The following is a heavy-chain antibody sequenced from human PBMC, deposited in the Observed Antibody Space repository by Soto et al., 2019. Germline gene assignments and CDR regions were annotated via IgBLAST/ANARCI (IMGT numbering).Heavy chain of an antibody. Sequence: SETLSLTCAVYGGSFSGYYWSWIRQPPGKGLEWIGEINHSGSTNYNPSLKSRVTISVDTSKNQFSLKLSSVTAADTAVYYCARVRGRDIVVVPAAKGYFDYWGQGTLVTV. J-gene: IGHJ4*02. CDR3: ARVRGRDIVVVPAAKGYFDY. D-gene: IGHD2-2*01. V-gene: IGHV4-34*01. CDR1: GGSFSGYY. CDR2: INHSGST.